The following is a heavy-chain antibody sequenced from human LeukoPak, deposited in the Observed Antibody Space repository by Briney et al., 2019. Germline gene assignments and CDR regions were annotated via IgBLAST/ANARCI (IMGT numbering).Heavy chain of an antibody. D-gene: IGHD3-3*01. CDR3: ARGSRITIFGVVHYYMDV. V-gene: IGHV3-66*02. CDR2: IYSGGST. CDR1: GFTFSSYS. Sequence: PGGSLRLSCAASGFTFSSYSMNWVRQAPGKGLEWVSVIYSGGSTYYADSVKGRFTISRDNSKNTLYLQMNSLRAEDTAVYYCARGSRITIFGVVHYYMDVWGKGTTVTVSS. J-gene: IGHJ6*03.